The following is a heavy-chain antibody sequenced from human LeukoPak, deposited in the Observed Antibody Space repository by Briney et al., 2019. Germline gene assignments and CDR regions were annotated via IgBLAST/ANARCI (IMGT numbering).Heavy chain of an antibody. Sequence: SETLSLTCTVSGGSISSYYWSWIRQPAGKGLEWIGRIYTSGSTNYNPSLKSRVTMSVDTSKNQFSLKLSSVTAADTAVYYCARETAAYYYGSGSYAFDPWGQGTLVTVSS. D-gene: IGHD3-10*01. J-gene: IGHJ5*02. CDR3: ARETAAYYYGSGSYAFDP. V-gene: IGHV4-4*07. CDR1: GGSISSYY. CDR2: IYTSGST.